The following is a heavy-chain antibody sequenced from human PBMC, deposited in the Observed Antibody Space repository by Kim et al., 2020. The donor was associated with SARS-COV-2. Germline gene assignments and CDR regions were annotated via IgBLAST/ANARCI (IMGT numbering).Heavy chain of an antibody. Sequence: DSVKGRFTISRDNDKNTLYLQMNSLRAEDTAVYYCAKDFLITMVRGVLDVWGQGTTVTVSS. V-gene: IGHV3-23*01. D-gene: IGHD3-10*01. CDR3: AKDFLITMVRGVLDV. J-gene: IGHJ6*02.